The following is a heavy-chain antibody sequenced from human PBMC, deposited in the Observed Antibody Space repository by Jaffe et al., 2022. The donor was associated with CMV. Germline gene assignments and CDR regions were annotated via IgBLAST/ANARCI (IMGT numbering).Heavy chain of an antibody. Sequence: EVQLVESGGGLVKPGGSLRLSCAASGFTFSSYSMNWVRQAPGKGLEWVSSISSSSSYIYYADSVKGRFTISRDNAKNSLYLQMNSLRAEDTAVYYCARDGGMPDYGDYYDAFDIWGQGTMVTVSS. CDR1: GFTFSSYS. J-gene: IGHJ3*02. V-gene: IGHV3-21*01. D-gene: IGHD4-17*01. CDR3: ARDGGMPDYGDYYDAFDI. CDR2: ISSSSSYI.